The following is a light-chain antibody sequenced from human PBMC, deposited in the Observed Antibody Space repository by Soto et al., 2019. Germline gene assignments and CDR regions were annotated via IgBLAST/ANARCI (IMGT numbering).Light chain of an antibody. CDR1: SSDVGAYNH. V-gene: IGLV2-14*01. CDR2: EVS. J-gene: IGLJ2*01. Sequence: QSALTQPASVSGSPGQSITISCTGTSSDVGAYNHVSWYQQHPGKAPKLTIFEVSNRPSGVSNRFSGSKSGNTASLTISGLQAEDEADYYCASYTSSSTSVIFGRGTKVTVL. CDR3: ASYTSSSTSVI.